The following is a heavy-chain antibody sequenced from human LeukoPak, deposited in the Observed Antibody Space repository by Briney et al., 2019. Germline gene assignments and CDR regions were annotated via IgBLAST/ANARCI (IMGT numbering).Heavy chain of an antibody. CDR2: IYYSGST. Sequence: SETPSLTCTVSGGSISSSSYYWGWIRQPPGKGLEWIGSIYYSGSTYYNPSLKSRVTISVDTSKNQFSLKLSSVTAADTAVYYCSGVRGLGWFDPWGQGTLVTVSS. CDR1: GGSISSSSYY. J-gene: IGHJ5*02. V-gene: IGHV4-39*05. CDR3: SGVRGLGWFDP. D-gene: IGHD3-10*01.